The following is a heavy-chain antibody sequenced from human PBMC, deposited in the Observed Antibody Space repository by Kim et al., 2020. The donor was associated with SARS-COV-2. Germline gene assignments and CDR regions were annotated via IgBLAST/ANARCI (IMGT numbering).Heavy chain of an antibody. J-gene: IGHJ3*02. CDR2: IYYSGST. CDR3: ARLYVRRAFDI. Sequence: SETLSLTCTVSGGSISSYYWSWIRQPPGKGLEWIGYIYYSGSTNYNPSLKSRVTISVDTSKNQFSLKLSSVTAADTAVYYCARLYVRRAFDIWGQGTMVTVSS. D-gene: IGHD3-10*01. V-gene: IGHV4-59*01. CDR1: GGSISSYY.